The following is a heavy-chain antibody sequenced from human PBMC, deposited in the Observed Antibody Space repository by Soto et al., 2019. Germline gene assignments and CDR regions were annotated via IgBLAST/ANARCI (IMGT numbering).Heavy chain of an antibody. CDR3: ARGEIYYESSTGYYHPFYFDY. V-gene: IGHV4-34*01. D-gene: IGHD3-9*01. CDR2: ITNSGNK. Sequence: SETLSLTCGVYGGSFSGFYWTWIRQSPGTGLEWIGEITNSGNKNCNPSLKSRVTISVDTSKDQFSLKLSSVTAADAAVYDCARGEIYYESSTGYYHPFYFDYWGQGTLVTVSS. CDR1: GGSFSGFY. J-gene: IGHJ4*02.